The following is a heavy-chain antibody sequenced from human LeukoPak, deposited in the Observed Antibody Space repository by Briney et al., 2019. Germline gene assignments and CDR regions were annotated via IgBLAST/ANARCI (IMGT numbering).Heavy chain of an antibody. CDR2: ISSSAGII. D-gene: IGHD3-22*01. J-gene: IGHJ3*01. CDR1: GFTFSSFE. CDR3: ARGGNTGYNYNAFDL. V-gene: IGHV3-48*03. Sequence: GGCLRLSCAASGFTFSSFEMNWVRLAPGKGLEWVSFISSSAGIIYYADSVKGRFTISRDNAKNSLNLQMNSLRAEDTAVYYCARGGNTGYNYNAFDLWGQGTMVIVSA.